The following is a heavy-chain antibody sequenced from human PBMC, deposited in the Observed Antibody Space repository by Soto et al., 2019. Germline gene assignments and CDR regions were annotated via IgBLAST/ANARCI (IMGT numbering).Heavy chain of an antibody. J-gene: IGHJ6*02. CDR3: ARDRLRYNWNDFPYYYYGMDV. CDR2: ISYDGSNK. D-gene: IGHD1-1*01. CDR1: GFTFSSYA. V-gene: IGHV3-30-3*01. Sequence: QVQLLESGGGVVQPGRSLRLSCAASGFTFSSYAMHWVRQAPGKGLEWVAVISYDGSNKYYADSVKGRFTISRDNSKNTLYLQMNSLRAEDTAVYYCARDRLRYNWNDFPYYYYGMDVWGQGTMVTVSS.